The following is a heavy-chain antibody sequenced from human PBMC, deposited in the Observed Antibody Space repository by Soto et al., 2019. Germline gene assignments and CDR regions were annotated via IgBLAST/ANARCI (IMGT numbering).Heavy chain of an antibody. D-gene: IGHD3-10*01. CDR3: ARSHYYGSRNFDY. CDR1: GGSISSSSYY. CDR2: IYYSGST. V-gene: IGHV4-39*01. Sequence: SETLSLTCTVSGGSISSSSYYWGWIRQPPGEGLEWIGSIYYSGSTYYNPSLKSRVTISVDTSKNQFSLKLSSVTAADTAVYYCARSHYYGSRNFDYWGQGTLVTVSS. J-gene: IGHJ4*02.